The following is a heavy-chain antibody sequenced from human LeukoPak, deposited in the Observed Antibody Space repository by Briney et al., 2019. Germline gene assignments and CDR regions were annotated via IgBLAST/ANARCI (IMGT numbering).Heavy chain of an antibody. D-gene: IGHD7-27*01. Sequence: ASVKVPCKPSGYTFTNYDINWVRQATGQGLEWMGWMSPNNGNTGYAQKFQGRVTMTRDTSINTAYMELSSLRSEDTAVYYCASNPPRTGDFNYWGQGALVTVSS. V-gene: IGHV1-8*01. J-gene: IGHJ4*02. CDR1: GYTFTNYD. CDR3: ASNPPRTGDFNY. CDR2: MSPNNGNT.